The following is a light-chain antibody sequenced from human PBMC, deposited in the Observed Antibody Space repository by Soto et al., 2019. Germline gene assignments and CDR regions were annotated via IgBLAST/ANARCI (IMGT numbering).Light chain of an antibody. CDR2: TSS. CDR3: QQSYCTPPT. CDR1: QSIGRN. J-gene: IGKJ1*01. Sequence: DIQMTQSPASLSASVGDRVTISCRASQSIGRNLNWYQQKPGKAPTLLMFTSSNLQSGVPSRFSGSGSGTDFIHTISSLQPEDFATYYCQQSYCTPPTFGQGTKVEIK. V-gene: IGKV1-39*01.